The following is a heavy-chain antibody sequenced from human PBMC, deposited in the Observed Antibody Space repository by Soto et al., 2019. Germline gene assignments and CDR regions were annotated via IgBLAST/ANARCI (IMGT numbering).Heavy chain of an antibody. CDR3: ARGYESSRRYLPLLDY. D-gene: IGHD3-22*01. Sequence: WTWIRQTPGKGLEWIGEISHSGSTNYNPSLMSRVTMSADTSKKQFSLRLSSVTAADTALYFRARGYESSRRYLPLLDYWGQGTLVTVSS. J-gene: IGHJ4*02. CDR2: ISHSGST. V-gene: IGHV4-34*01.